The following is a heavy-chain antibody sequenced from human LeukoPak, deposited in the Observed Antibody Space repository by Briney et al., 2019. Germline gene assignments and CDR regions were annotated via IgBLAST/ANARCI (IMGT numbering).Heavy chain of an antibody. CDR2: IGSGGDT. D-gene: IGHD2-21*02. J-gene: IGHJ4*02. Sequence: GGSLRLSCAASGFTFINYAMTWVRLAPGKGLEWVSSIGSGGDTYYVDSVKGRFTISRDNSKDTLYLQMNSLRAEDTAVYYCAKDWVVTATFDYWGQGTLVTVSS. CDR3: AKDWVVTATFDY. CDR1: GFTFINYA. V-gene: IGHV3-23*01.